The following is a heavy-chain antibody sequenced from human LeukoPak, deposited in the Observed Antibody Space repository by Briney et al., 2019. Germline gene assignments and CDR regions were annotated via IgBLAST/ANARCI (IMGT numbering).Heavy chain of an antibody. D-gene: IGHD6-13*01. Sequence: SQTPSLTCAISGDSVSSNSAAWNWIRQSPSRGLEWLGRTYYRSKWYNDYAVTVKSRITINPDTSKNQFSLQLNSVTPEDTAVYYCAREGEAAGKGLYYYYMDVWGKGTTVTISS. CDR1: GDSVSSNSAA. V-gene: IGHV6-1*01. CDR3: AREGEAAGKGLYYYYMDV. J-gene: IGHJ6*03. CDR2: TYYRSKWYN.